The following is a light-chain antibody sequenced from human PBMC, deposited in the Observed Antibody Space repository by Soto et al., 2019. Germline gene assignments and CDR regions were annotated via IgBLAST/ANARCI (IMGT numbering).Light chain of an antibody. CDR1: QSIRSS. CDR2: DAS. J-gene: IGKJ1*01. V-gene: IGKV3-15*01. Sequence: IVLTQSPATLSLTHGERATLSCRASQSIRSSFLVWYQQKRGQAPRLLIYDASTRATGIPARFSGSGSGTELNLTISSLQYADFAINYCRHYNNWHPETFGQGTKVDIK. CDR3: RHYNNWHPET.